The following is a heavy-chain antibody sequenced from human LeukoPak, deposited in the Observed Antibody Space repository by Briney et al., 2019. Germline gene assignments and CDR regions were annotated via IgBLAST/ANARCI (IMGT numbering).Heavy chain of an antibody. D-gene: IGHD3-10*01. V-gene: IGHV4-31*03. Sequence: SETLSLTCTVSGGSISSGGYYWSWIRQHPGKGLEWIGYIYYSGSTYYNPSLKSRVTISVDTSKNQFSLKLSSVTAADTAVYYCARELRRITMARGVRGFDYWGQGTLVTVSS. CDR1: GGSISSGGYY. CDR2: IYYSGST. CDR3: ARELRRITMARGVRGFDY. J-gene: IGHJ4*02.